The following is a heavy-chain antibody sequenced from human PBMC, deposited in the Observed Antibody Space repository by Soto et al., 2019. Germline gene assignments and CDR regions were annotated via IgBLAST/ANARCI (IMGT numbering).Heavy chain of an antibody. CDR2: IRSRANNFAT. D-gene: IGHD2-2*02. CDR3: ARGQGAAIGDYYYHGMDV. Sequence: GWSLRLSCAASGFIFSGSAIHWVRQASGKGLEWVGRIRSRANNFATSSATSVKGRFTFSRDDSKNTAYLQMNTLKPEDTAVYYCARGQGAAIGDYYYHGMDVWGQGTTVTGSS. V-gene: IGHV3-73*01. J-gene: IGHJ6*02. CDR1: GFIFSGSA.